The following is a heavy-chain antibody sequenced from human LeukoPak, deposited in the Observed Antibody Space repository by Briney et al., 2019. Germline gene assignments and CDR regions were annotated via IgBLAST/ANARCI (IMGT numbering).Heavy chain of an antibody. J-gene: IGHJ3*02. CDR2: IYYSGST. Sequence: PSETLSLTCAVYGGSFSGYYWSWIRQPPGKGLEWIGYIYYSGSTNYNPSLKSRVTISVDTSKNQFSLKLSSVTAADTAVYFCAGGTGDAFDIWGQGTMVTVSS. V-gene: IGHV4-59*01. CDR1: GGSFSGYY. CDR3: AGGTGDAFDI.